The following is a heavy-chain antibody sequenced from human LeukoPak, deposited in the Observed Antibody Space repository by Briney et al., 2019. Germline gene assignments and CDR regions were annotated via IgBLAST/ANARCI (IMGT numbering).Heavy chain of an antibody. V-gene: IGHV3-30-3*01. CDR1: GFTFSSYA. J-gene: IGHJ4*02. D-gene: IGHD6-19*01. CDR2: ISYDGSNK. CDR3: ARVWDLRHPETDSSGWYGGFDY. Sequence: GGSLRLSCAASGFTFSSYAMHWVRQAPGKGLEWVAVISYDGSNKYYADSVKGRFTISRDNSKNTLYLQMNSLRAEDTAVYYCARVWDLRHPETDSSGWYGGFDYWGQGTLVTVSS.